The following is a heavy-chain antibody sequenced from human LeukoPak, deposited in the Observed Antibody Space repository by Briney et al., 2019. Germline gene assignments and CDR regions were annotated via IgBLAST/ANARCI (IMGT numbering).Heavy chain of an antibody. CDR1: GYSFTTHW. V-gene: IGHV5-51*01. Sequence: GASLQISCKGSGYSFTTHWIGWVRQLPGKGLEWMGIIYPGDSDTRYSPSFQGQVTISADKSISTAYLQWSSLKASDTAMFYCARRQPLLFHDAFDIWGQGTMVTVSS. CDR3: ARRQPLLFHDAFDI. J-gene: IGHJ3*02. CDR2: IYPGDSDT. D-gene: IGHD2-21*02.